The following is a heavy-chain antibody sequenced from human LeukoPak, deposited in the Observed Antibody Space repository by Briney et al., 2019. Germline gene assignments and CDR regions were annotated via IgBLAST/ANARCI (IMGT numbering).Heavy chain of an antibody. CDR1: GGSFSGYY. V-gene: IGHV4-34*12. Sequence: PSETLSLTCAVYGGSFSGYYWSWIRQPPGKGLEWIGEIIHSGSTNYNPSLKSRVTISVDTSKNQFSLKLSSVTAADTAVYYCARRVGVVPAAIRGYYYYYYMDVWGKGTTVTVSS. D-gene: IGHD2-2*02. J-gene: IGHJ6*03. CDR3: ARRVGVVPAAIRGYYYYYYMDV. CDR2: IIHSGST.